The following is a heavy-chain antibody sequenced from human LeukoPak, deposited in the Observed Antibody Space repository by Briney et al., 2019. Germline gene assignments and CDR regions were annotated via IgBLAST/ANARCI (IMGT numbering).Heavy chain of an antibody. J-gene: IGHJ5*02. CDR3: ARGDPHADL. Sequence: GESLRLSCAASGFMFTHHGMNWVRQAPGKGLEWIADITISGHTKNYADSVKGRFTISRDNARTSLYLQMNSLRVEDTGVYYCARGDPHADLWGQGTLVTVSS. CDR2: ITISGHTK. CDR1: GFMFTHHG. V-gene: IGHV3-48*03.